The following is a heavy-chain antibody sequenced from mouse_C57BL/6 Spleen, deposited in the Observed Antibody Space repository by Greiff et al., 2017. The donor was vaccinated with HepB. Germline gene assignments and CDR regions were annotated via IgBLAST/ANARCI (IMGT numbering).Heavy chain of an antibody. CDR2: INPSSGYT. Sequence: QVQLKESGAELARPGASVKMSCKASGYTFTSYTMHWVKQRPGQGLEWIGYINPSSGYTKYNQKFKDKATLTADKSSSTAYMQLSSLTSEDSAVYYCARGTTVVGPYFGYWGQGTTLTVSS. V-gene: IGHV1-4*01. CDR3: ARGTTVVGPYFGY. CDR1: GYTFTSYT. D-gene: IGHD1-1*01. J-gene: IGHJ2*01.